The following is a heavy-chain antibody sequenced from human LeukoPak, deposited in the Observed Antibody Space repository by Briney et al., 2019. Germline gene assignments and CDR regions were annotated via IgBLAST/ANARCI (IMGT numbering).Heavy chain of an antibody. D-gene: IGHD1-14*01. CDR2: LYSDGNT. J-gene: IGHJ4*02. CDR3: ARGVEPLAANTLAY. V-gene: IGHV3-53*05. CDR1: GFTVFTND. Sequence: GGSLRLSCAASGFTVFTNDMTWVRQAPGKGLEWVSVLYSDGNTKYADSVQGRFTISRDNSKNTLYLEMNRVSPDGTTVYYCARGVEPLAANTLAYWGQGTLVTVSS.